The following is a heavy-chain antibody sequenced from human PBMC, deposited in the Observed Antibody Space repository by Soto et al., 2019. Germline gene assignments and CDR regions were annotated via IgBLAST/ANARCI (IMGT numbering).Heavy chain of an antibody. J-gene: IGHJ4*02. D-gene: IGHD3-10*01. CDR2: IYSSGKT. V-gene: IGHV3-66*01. Sequence: PGGSLRLSCAVSGFTVNNDYMSWVRQAPGKGLEWVSVIYSSGKTEYADSVRGRFTVSRDTFRNTLYLQMNILRVEDTAVYYCTRDSSYYGAGRGVLDYWGPGTLVTVSS. CDR3: TRDSSYYGAGRGVLDY. CDR1: GFTVNNDY.